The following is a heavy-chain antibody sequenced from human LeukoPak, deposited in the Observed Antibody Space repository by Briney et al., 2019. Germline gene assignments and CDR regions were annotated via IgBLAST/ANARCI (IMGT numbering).Heavy chain of an antibody. CDR3: AKDIEKYYDFWSGYYFGGEEGPFDY. V-gene: IGHV3-21*04. D-gene: IGHD3-3*01. CDR2: ISSSRSYI. J-gene: IGHJ4*02. Sequence: GGSLRLSCVASGFSFTSYWMSWVRQAPGKGLEWVSSISSSRSYIYYADSVKGRFTISRDNSKNTLYLQMNSLRAEDTAVYYCAKDIEKYYDFWSGYYFGGEEGPFDYWGQGTLVTVSS. CDR1: GFSFTSYW.